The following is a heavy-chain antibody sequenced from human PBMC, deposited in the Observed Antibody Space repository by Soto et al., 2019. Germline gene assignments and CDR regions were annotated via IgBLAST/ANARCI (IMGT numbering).Heavy chain of an antibody. CDR3: AKTPIAVAAINWFDP. J-gene: IGHJ5*02. V-gene: IGHV3-30*18. D-gene: IGHD6-19*01. CDR1: GFTFSSYG. CDR2: ISYDGSNK. Sequence: QVQLVESGGGVVQPGRSLRLSCAASGFTFSSYGMPWVRQAPGKGLEWVAVISYDGSNKYYADSVKGRFTISRDNSKNTLYLQMNSLRAEDTAVYYCAKTPIAVAAINWFDPWGQGTPVTVSS.